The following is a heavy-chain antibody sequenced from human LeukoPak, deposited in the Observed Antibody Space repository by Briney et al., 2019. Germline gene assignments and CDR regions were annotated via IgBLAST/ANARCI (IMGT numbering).Heavy chain of an antibody. V-gene: IGHV4-59*08. CDR2: IYSSGTT. Sequence: SETLSLTCTVSGDSIRSYYWSWIRQPPGKGLEWIGYIYSSGTTTYNPSLKSRVTMSVDTSKNQVSLKLGSVTGADAAMYYCARHKSTYVTLDYWGQGALVTVSS. J-gene: IGHJ4*02. CDR1: GDSIRSYY. D-gene: IGHD1-14*01. CDR3: ARHKSTYVTLDY.